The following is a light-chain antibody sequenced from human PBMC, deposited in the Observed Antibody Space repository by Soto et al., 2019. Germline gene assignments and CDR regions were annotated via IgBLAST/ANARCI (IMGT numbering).Light chain of an antibody. Sequence: ETVMTQSPATLSLSPGERATLSCRASQSISSDLAWYQHKPGQAPRLLISGASTTATGIPVRFSGSGSGTEFTLTISSLQSEDFAVYYCQQYNNWPRTFGQGTKLEIK. V-gene: IGKV3-15*01. J-gene: IGKJ2*01. CDR3: QQYNNWPRT. CDR2: GAS. CDR1: QSISSD.